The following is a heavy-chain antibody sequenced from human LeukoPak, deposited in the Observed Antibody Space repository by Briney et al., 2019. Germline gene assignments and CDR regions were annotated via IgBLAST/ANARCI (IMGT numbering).Heavy chain of an antibody. CDR3: ARAPAGIVVVPAAIRQGDWYFDL. J-gene: IGHJ2*01. D-gene: IGHD2-2*02. CDR2: IYTSGST. V-gene: IGHV4-4*07. Sequence: PSETLSLTCAVSGGSISSYYWSWIRQPAGKGLEWIGRIYTSGSTNYNPSLKSRVTMPVDTSKNQFSLKLSSVTAADTAVYYCARAPAGIVVVPAAIRQGDWYFDLWGRGTLVTVSS. CDR1: GGSISSYY.